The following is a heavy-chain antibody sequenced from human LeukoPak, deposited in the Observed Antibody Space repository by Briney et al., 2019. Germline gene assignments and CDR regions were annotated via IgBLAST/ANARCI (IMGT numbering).Heavy chain of an antibody. CDR1: GGSISSSSYY. CDR2: IYYSGST. J-gene: IGHJ4*02. D-gene: IGHD6-19*01. Sequence: SETLSLTCTVSGGSISSSSYYWGWIRQPPGKGLEWIGSIYYSGSTNYNPSLKSRVTISVDTSKNQFSLKLSSVTAADTAVYYCARALLRGPYSSGLPNYWGQGTLVTVSS. CDR3: ARALLRGPYSSGLPNY. V-gene: IGHV4-39*07.